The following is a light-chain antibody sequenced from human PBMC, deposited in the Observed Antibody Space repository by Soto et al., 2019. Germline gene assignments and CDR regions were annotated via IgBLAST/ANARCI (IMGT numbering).Light chain of an antibody. CDR2: AAS. CDR1: QDVSNW. CDR3: QQANSFPLT. J-gene: IGKJ4*02. V-gene: IGKV1-12*01. Sequence: DIQMTQSPSSVSASVGDRVTITCRASQDVSNWLAWFQQKPGKPPTFLIYAASSLQDGVPSRFSGSASGTDFPLTISSLQPDDFATYYCQQANSFPLTFGGGTKVEIK.